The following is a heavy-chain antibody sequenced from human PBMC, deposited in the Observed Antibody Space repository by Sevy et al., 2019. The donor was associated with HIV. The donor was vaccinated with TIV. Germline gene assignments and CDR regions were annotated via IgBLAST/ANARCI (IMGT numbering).Heavy chain of an antibody. V-gene: IGHV3-9*01. CDR2: ISWNSGSI. J-gene: IGHJ4*02. D-gene: IGHD7-27*01. CDR3: AKDTKSTGDWAFIDY. CDR1: GFTFDDYA. Sequence: GGSLRLSCAASGFTFDDYAMHWVRQVPGKGLEWVSCISWNSGSIGYADSVKGRFTISRDNAKNSVYLQMNSLRAEDTAFYYCAKDTKSTGDWAFIDYWGQGTLVTVSS.